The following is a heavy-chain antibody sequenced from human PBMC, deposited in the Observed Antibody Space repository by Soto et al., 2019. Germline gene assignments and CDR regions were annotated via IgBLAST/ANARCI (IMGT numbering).Heavy chain of an antibody. V-gene: IGHV4-34*01. Sequence: SETLSLTCAVYGGSFSGYYWSWIRQPPGKGPEWIGEINHSGSTNYNPSLKSRVTISVDTSKNQFSLKLSSVTAADTAVYYCARGKGGGYGYYYYYYGMDVWGQGTTVTVS. CDR2: INHSGST. J-gene: IGHJ6*02. D-gene: IGHD5-12*01. CDR1: GGSFSGYY. CDR3: ARGKGGGYGYYYYYYGMDV.